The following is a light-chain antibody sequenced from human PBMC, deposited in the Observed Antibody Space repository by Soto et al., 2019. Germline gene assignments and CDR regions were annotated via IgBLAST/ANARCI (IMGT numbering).Light chain of an antibody. CDR2: DDN. CDR1: ISNIGGNS. J-gene: IGLJ1*01. CDR3: GSWDSSLSAYV. V-gene: IGLV1-51*01. Sequence: QSVLTQPPSLSAAPGQKVTISCSGSISNIGGNSVSWYQQLPVTAPKLLIYDDNKRPSGIPDRFSGSKSGTSATLGITGFQTGDGADYYCGSWDSSLSAYVFRTGTKVTVL.